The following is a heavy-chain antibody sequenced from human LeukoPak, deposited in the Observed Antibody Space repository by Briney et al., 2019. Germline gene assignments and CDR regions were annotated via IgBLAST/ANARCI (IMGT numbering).Heavy chain of an antibody. D-gene: IGHD3-22*01. J-gene: IGHJ4*02. V-gene: IGHV4-34*01. CDR3: ARGDTYYDSSGYGKFFDY. CDR1: GGSFSGYY. Sequence: SETLSLTCAVYGGSFSGYYWSWIRQPPGKGLEWIGEINRSGSTNYNPSLKSRVTISVDTSKNQFSLKLSSVTAADTAVYYCARGDTYYDSSGYGKFFDYWGQGTLVTVSS. CDR2: INRSGST.